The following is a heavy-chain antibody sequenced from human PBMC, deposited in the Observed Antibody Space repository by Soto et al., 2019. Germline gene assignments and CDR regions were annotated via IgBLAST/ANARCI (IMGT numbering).Heavy chain of an antibody. J-gene: IGHJ4*02. Sequence: QVQLVESGGGVVQPGRSLRLSCAASGFTFSSYGMHWVRQAPGKGLEWVAVISYDGSNKYYADSVKGRFTISRENSKNRLYLPMNSPSAEDRAVYYCAEARRAVAVAIPFDYWGQGTLVTVSS. V-gene: IGHV3-30*18. CDR2: ISYDGSNK. CDR3: AEARRAVAVAIPFDY. CDR1: GFTFSSYG. D-gene: IGHD6-19*01.